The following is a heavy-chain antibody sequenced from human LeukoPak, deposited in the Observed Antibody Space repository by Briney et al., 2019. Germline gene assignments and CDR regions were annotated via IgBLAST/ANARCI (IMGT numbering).Heavy chain of an antibody. V-gene: IGHV3-11*04. CDR1: GFSFSDYY. J-gene: IGHJ5*02. CDR2: ISSGGDTI. CDR3: VRGYRNQWELWA. Sequence: GGSLRLSCAASGFSFSDYYMTWIRQAPGKGLEWVSYISSGGDTIYYADSVKGRFTISRDNAKSSLYLQMNSLTPEDTGTYYCVRGYRNQWELWAWGQGTLVTVSS. D-gene: IGHD1-26*01.